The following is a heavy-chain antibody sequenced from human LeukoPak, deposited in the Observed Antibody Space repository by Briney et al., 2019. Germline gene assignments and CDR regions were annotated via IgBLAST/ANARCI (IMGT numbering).Heavy chain of an antibody. D-gene: IGHD6-13*01. Sequence: GGSLRLSCAASGFTFSSYEMNWVRQAPGKGLEWVSYISSSGSTIYYADSVKGRFTISRDNSKNTLYLQMNSLRAEDTAVYYCAKVQHISTWGYFDYWGQGTLVTVSS. CDR3: AKVQHISTWGYFDY. V-gene: IGHV3-48*03. CDR1: GFTFSSYE. CDR2: ISSSGSTI. J-gene: IGHJ4*02.